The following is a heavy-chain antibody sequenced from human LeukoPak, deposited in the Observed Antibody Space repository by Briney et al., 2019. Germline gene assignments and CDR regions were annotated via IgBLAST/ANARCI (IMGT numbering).Heavy chain of an antibody. Sequence: ASVKVSCKASGYTFTSYAMNWVRQAPGQGLEWMGWINTNTGNPTYAQGFTGRFVFSLDTSVSTAYLQISSLKAEDTAVYCCARELYCSSTSCYTGHNYYYGMDVWGQGTTVTVSS. CDR3: ARELYCSSTSCYTGHNYYYGMDV. D-gene: IGHD2-2*02. CDR1: GYTFTSYA. V-gene: IGHV7-4-1*02. CDR2: INTNTGNP. J-gene: IGHJ6*02.